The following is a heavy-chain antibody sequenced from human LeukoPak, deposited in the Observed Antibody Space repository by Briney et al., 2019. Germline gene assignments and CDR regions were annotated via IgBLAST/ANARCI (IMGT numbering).Heavy chain of an antibody. J-gene: IGHJ4*02. CDR1: GDSFTSYW. Sequence: GESLKISCKGSGDSFTSYWIGWVRQMPGKGLEWMGISYPGDSDTRYSPSFQGQVTISADKCISTAYLQWSSLKASDTAMYYCARRLSDYVGYYFDYWGQGTLVTVSS. D-gene: IGHD1-26*01. CDR2: SYPGDSDT. V-gene: IGHV5-51*01. CDR3: ARRLSDYVGYYFDY.